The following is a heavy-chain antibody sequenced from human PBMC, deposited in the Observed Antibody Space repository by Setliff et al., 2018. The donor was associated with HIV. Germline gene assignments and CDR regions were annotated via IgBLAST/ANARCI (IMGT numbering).Heavy chain of an antibody. D-gene: IGHD2-2*01. CDR2: ISGSGGST. CDR1: GFTFSSYA. CDR3: AKRTGVVPAAIVY. Sequence: LRLSCAASGFTFSSYAMSWVRQAPGKGLEWVSAISGSGGSTYYADSVKGRFTISRDNSKNTLYLQMNSLRAEDTAVYYCAKRTGVVPAAIVYWGQGTLVTVSS. V-gene: IGHV3-23*01. J-gene: IGHJ4*02.